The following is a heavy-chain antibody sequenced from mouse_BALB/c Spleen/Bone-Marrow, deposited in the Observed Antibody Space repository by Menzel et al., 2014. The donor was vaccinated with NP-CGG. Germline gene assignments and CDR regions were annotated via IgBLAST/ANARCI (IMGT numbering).Heavy chain of an antibody. J-gene: IGHJ3*01. D-gene: IGHD3-1*01. Sequence: VQLQQSGAELVKPGTSVKLSCKASGYNFTSYWINWVKLRPGQGLEWIGDICPGSGSTNYNEKFKSKATLTVDTSSSTAYMQLSSLASEDSALYYCARFSQLGLLAYWGQGTLVTASA. CDR1: GYNFTSYW. CDR2: ICPGSGST. V-gene: IGHV1-55*01. CDR3: ARFSQLGLLAY.